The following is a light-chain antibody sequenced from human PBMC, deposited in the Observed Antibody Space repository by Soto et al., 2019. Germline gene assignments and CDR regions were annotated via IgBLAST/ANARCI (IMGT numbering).Light chain of an antibody. CDR1: QSVNSY. CDR3: HQRSSWPWT. J-gene: IGKJ1*01. CDR2: DAS. V-gene: IGKV3-11*01. Sequence: PGERATLSCRASQSVNSYLAWYQQKPGQPPRLLIYDASTRATGIPARFSGSGSGTDFTLTISSLEPEDFAVYYCHQRSSWPWTFGQGTKVDIK.